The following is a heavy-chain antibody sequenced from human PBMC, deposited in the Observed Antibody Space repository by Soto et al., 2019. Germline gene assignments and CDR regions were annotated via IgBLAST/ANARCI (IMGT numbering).Heavy chain of an antibody. CDR1: GFTFTSYG. Sequence: PGGSLRLSCAASGFTFTSYGLHWVRQAPGKGLEWVAGISYDGSKKYFADSVKGRFTISRDNPRSTLFLGMNSLRGEDTAIYYCAKTWFGEDNYGMDVWGQGTTVTVSS. D-gene: IGHD3-10*01. CDR3: AKTWFGEDNYGMDV. V-gene: IGHV3-30*18. CDR2: ISYDGSKK. J-gene: IGHJ6*02.